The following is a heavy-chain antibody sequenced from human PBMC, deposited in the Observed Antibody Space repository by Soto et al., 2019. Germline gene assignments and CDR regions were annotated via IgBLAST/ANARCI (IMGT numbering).Heavy chain of an antibody. J-gene: IGHJ4*02. V-gene: IGHV4-34*01. Sequence: PSETLSLTCSVSGGSISTGGYYWSWTRQPPGKGLEWIGEINHSGSTNYNPSLKSRVTISVDTSKNQFSLKLSSVTAADTAVYYCARGVGWLHRTLDYWGQGTLVTVSS. D-gene: IGHD5-12*01. CDR3: ARGVGWLHRTLDY. CDR2: INHSGST. CDR1: GGSISTGGYY.